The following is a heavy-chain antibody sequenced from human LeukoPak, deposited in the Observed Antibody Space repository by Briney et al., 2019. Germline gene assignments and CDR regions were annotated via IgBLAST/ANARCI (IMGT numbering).Heavy chain of an antibody. CDR1: GGSISSGSYY. J-gene: IGHJ6*03. CDR3: AREESGSYYYYYYMDV. CDR2: IYTSGST. D-gene: IGHD1-26*01. Sequence: SETLSLTCTVSGGSISSGSYYWSWIRQPAGKGLEWIGRIYTSGSTNYNPSLKSRVTISVDTSKNQFPLKLSSVTAADTAVYYCAREESGSYYYYYYMDVWGKGTTVTISS. V-gene: IGHV4-61*02.